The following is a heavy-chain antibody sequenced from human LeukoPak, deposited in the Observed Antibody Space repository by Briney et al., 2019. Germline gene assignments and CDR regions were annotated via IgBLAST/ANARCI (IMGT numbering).Heavy chain of an antibody. CDR1: GYTFTSYG. V-gene: IGHV1-18*01. Sequence: ASVKVSCKASGYTFTSYGITWVRQAPGQGLEWMGWISVDNGNTNYAQKLQGRVTMTTDTSTSTAYMELRSLRSDDTAVYYCARKGEPKSSNLYYYYYGMDVWGQGTTVTVSS. D-gene: IGHD1-14*01. CDR3: ARKGEPKSSNLYYYYYGMDV. J-gene: IGHJ6*02. CDR2: ISVDNGNT.